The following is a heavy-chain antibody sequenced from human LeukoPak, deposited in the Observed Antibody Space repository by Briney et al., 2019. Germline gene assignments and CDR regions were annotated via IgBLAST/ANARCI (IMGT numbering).Heavy chain of an antibody. D-gene: IGHD4-23*01. V-gene: IGHV1-18*01. CDR2: ISAYNGNT. J-gene: IGHJ4*02. CDR3: ARVAHGGDYFDY. Sequence: ASVKVSCKSSGSTVTNYNIRWGRQAPGQGHEWMRWISAYNGNTTYAQKVQGRVTMTTDTSTSTAYMELRSLRSDDTAVYYCARVAHGGDYFDYWGQGTLVTVSS. CDR1: GSTVTNYN.